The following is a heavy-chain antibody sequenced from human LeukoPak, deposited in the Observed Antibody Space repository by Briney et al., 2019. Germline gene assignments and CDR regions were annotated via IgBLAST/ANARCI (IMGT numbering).Heavy chain of an antibody. V-gene: IGHV4-34*01. CDR3: ARGLRIVVVVAATVWFDP. J-gene: IGHJ5*02. CDR2: INHSGST. CDR1: GRSFSGYY. Sequence: SETLSLTCAVYGRSFSGYYWSWIRQPPGKGLEWIGEINHSGSTNYNPSLKSRVTISVDTSKNQFSLKLSSVTAADTAVYYCARGLRIVVVVAATVWFDPWGQGTLVTVSS. D-gene: IGHD2-15*01.